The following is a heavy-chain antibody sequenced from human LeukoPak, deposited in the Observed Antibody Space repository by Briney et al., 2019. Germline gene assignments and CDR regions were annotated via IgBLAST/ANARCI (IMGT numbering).Heavy chain of an antibody. D-gene: IGHD4-17*01. CDR1: GGSISSSSYY. Sequence: SETLSLTCTVSGGSISSSSYYWSWIRQPPGKGLEWIAYIYYSGSINYNPSLKSRVTISVATSNNQFSLKLTSVTAADTAVYYCARHRGYGDRNDAFDIWGQGTMVTVSS. CDR2: IYYSGSI. J-gene: IGHJ3*02. CDR3: ARHRGYGDRNDAFDI. V-gene: IGHV4-61*05.